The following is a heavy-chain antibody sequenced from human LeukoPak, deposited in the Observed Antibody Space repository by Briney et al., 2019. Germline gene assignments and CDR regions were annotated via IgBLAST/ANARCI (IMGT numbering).Heavy chain of an antibody. CDR3: AQTTGWPGFDF. Sequence: KTSETLSLTCSASGASTSDKYWSWIRQSPGRTLERIGHIYNGRNTKYNPSLTSRVTISVDTSKNQFSLSLTSVTAADTAMYYCAQTTGWPGFDFWGPGALVTVSS. V-gene: IGHV4-59*08. D-gene: IGHD6-19*01. CDR1: GASTSDKY. J-gene: IGHJ4*02. CDR2: IYNGRNT.